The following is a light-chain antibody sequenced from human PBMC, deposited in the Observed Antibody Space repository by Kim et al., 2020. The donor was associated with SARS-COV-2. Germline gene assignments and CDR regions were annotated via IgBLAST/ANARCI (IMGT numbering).Light chain of an antibody. J-gene: IGKJ2*01. CDR3: QRNGDSPDYT. CDR1: QKVNSRF. CDR2: GTS. V-gene: IGKV3-20*01. Sequence: STEDKATPPCKASQKVNSRFFGRYQQKAGQVPRLLIYGTSKRATGIPDRFSGSGFGTDFTLTISSLEPEDFAVYYCQRNGDSPDYTFGQGTKLE.